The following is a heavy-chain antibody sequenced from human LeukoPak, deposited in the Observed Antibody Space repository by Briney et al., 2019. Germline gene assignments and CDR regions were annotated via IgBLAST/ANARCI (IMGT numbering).Heavy chain of an antibody. J-gene: IGHJ4*02. CDR3: ASWPVGWYGEDS. D-gene: IGHD6-19*01. V-gene: IGHV3-53*01. CDR1: GLSVSSNF. Sequence: GGSLRLSCAATGLSVSSNFMSWVRQAPGKGLKWVSVIYGGGSTYCADSVKGRFTISRDTPKNTLYLQMNSLRVEDTAVYYCASWPVGWYGEDSWGQGTLVTVSS. CDR2: IYGGGST.